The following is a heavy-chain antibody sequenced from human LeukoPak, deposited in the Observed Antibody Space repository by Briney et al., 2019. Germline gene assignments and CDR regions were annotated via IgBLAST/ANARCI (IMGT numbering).Heavy chain of an antibody. Sequence: PGGSLRLSCAASGFTLSSYSMNWVRQAPGKGLEWVSSISSSSSYIYYADSVKGRFTISRDNAKNSLYLQMNSLRAEDTAVYYCATLDYCSSTSCYRPFDYWGQGTLVTVSS. CDR1: GFTLSSYS. J-gene: IGHJ4*02. D-gene: IGHD2-2*02. V-gene: IGHV3-21*01. CDR2: ISSSSSYI. CDR3: ATLDYCSSTSCYRPFDY.